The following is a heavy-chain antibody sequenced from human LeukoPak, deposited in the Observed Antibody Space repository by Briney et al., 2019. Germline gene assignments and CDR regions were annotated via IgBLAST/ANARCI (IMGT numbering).Heavy chain of an antibody. CDR2: INHSGST. V-gene: IGHV4-34*01. CDR1: GGSFSGYY. CDR3: ASSSSWYTADLDY. D-gene: IGHD6-13*01. J-gene: IGHJ4*02. Sequence: PSETLSLTCAVYGGSFSGYYWSWIRQPPGKGLEWIGEINHSGSTNYNPSLKSRVTISVDTSKNQFSLKLGSVTAADTAVYYCASSSSWYTADLDYWGQGTLVTVSS.